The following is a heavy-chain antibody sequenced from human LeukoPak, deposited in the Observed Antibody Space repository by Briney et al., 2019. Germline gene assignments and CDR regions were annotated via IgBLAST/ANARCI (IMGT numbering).Heavy chain of an antibody. CDR2: ISAYNGNT. J-gene: IGHJ4*02. Sequence: ASVKVSCKASGYTFISYGISWLRQAPGQGLEWMGWISAYNGNTNYAQKLQGRVTMTTDTSTSTAYMELRSLRSDDTAVYYCARSHYYYDSSGYYYADYWGQGTLVTASS. D-gene: IGHD3-22*01. CDR1: GYTFISYG. CDR3: ARSHYYYDSSGYYYADY. V-gene: IGHV1-18*01.